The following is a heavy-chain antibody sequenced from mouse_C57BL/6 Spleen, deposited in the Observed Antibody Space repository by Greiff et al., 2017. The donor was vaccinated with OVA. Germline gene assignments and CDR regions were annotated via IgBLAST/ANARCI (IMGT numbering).Heavy chain of an antibody. Sequence: EVKLVESGAELVKPGASVKLSCTASGFNIKDSYMHWVKQRTEQGLAWIGRIDPEDGETKYAPKFQGKAPITADTSSNTAYLQLSSLTSEDTAVDYCARGEGNYLYFDYWGQGTTLTVSS. D-gene: IGHD2-1*01. J-gene: IGHJ2*01. CDR1: GFNIKDSY. CDR3: ARGEGNYLYFDY. CDR2: IDPEDGET. V-gene: IGHV14-2*01.